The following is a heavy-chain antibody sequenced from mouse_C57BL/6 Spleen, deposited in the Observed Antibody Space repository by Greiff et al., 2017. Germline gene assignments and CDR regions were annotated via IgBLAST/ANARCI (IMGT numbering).Heavy chain of an antibody. CDR3: TGGDYDAY. Sequence: VKLMESGAELVRPGASVTLSCKASGYTFTDYEMHWVKQTPVHGLEWIGAIDPETGGTAYNQKFKGKAILTADKSSSTAYMELRSLTSEDSAVYYCTGGDYDAYWGQGTTLTVSS. J-gene: IGHJ2*01. CDR2: IDPETGGT. V-gene: IGHV1-15*01. CDR1: GYTFTDYE. D-gene: IGHD2-4*01.